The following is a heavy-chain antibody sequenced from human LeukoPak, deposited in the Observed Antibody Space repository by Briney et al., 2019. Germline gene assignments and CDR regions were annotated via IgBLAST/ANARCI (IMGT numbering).Heavy chain of an antibody. CDR2: ISSSSSYI. CDR3: ARDPQCSGGSCYLGYYYYYMDV. V-gene: IGHV3-21*01. J-gene: IGHJ6*03. Sequence: PGGSLRLSCAASGFTFSSYSMNWVRQAPGKGLEWVSSISSSSSYIYYADSVKGRFTISRDNAKNSLYLQMNSLRAEDTAVYYCARDPQCSGGSCYLGYYYYYMDVWGKGTTVTVSS. D-gene: IGHD2-15*01. CDR1: GFTFSSYS.